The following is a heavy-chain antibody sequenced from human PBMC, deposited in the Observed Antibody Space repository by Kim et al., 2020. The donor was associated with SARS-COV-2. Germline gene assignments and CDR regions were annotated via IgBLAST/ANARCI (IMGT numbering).Heavy chain of an antibody. CDR3: AKDEYCSSTSCIEGDVWFDP. D-gene: IGHD2-2*01. V-gene: IGHV3-23*01. CDR1: GFTFSSYA. CDR2: ISGSGGST. Sequence: GGSLRLSCTASGFTFSSYAMSWVRQAPGKGLEWVSAISGSGGSTYYADSVKGRFTISRDNSKNTLYLQMNSLRAEDTAVYYCAKDEYCSSTSCIEGDVWFDPWGQGTLVTVSS. J-gene: IGHJ5*02.